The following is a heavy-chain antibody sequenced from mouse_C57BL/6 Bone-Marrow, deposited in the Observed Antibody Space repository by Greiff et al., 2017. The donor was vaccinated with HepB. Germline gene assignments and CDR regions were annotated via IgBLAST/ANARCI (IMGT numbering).Heavy chain of an antibody. CDR1: GYAFSSSW. CDR3: ARSFDYGYYFDY. V-gene: IGHV1-82*01. J-gene: IGHJ2*01. D-gene: IGHD2-4*01. Sequence: VQLQESGPELVKPGASVKISCKASGYAFSSSWMNWVKQRPGKGLEWIGRIYPGDGDTNYNGKFKGKATLTADKSSSTAYMQLSSLTSEDSAVYFCARSFDYGYYFDYWGQGTTLTVSS. CDR2: IYPGDGDT.